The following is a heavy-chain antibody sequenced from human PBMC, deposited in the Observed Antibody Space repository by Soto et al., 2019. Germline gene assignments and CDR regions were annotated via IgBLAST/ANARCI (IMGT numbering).Heavy chain of an antibody. CDR2: VYSSGRT. CDR1: RGTINNYY. V-gene: IGHV4-59*03. CDR3: ARLQYTVVTAMVV. D-gene: IGHD2-21*02. J-gene: IGHJ3*01. Sequence: PSETLSLTCTVSRGTINNYYWTLIRPPRGTGLEWIGYVYSSGRTNYNPSLKSRVNILVDKSKNQFSLNLTSVTAAYTSVYYCARLQYTVVTAMVVWGQGTMVTVSS.